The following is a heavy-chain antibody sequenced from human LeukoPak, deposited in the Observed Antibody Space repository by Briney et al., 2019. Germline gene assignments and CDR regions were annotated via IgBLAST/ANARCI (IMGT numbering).Heavy chain of an antibody. CDR2: MNPNSGNT. V-gene: IGHV1-8*01. CDR3: ARGGNRWNDASDY. Sequence: GASVTVSCKASGYTFTSYDINWVRQAAGQGLEWMGWMNPNSGNTGYAQKFQGRVTMTRNTSISTAYMELSRLRSEDTAVYYCARGGNRWNDASDYWGQGTLVTVSS. D-gene: IGHD1-1*01. CDR1: GYTFTSYD. J-gene: IGHJ4*02.